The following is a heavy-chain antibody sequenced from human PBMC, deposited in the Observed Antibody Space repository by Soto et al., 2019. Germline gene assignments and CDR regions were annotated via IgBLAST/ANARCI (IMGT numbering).Heavy chain of an antibody. CDR1: GFTFDDYA. CDR2: ISWNRGTI. Sequence: GGSLRLSCAASGFTFDDYAMHWVRQTPGKGLEWVSSISWNRGTIAYADSVKGRFTISRDNAKNSLFLQMNSLRAEDTAFYYCAKASAYDSTSYVDFWGRGTLVTVSS. V-gene: IGHV3-9*01. J-gene: IGHJ4*02. CDR3: AKASAYDSTSYVDF. D-gene: IGHD3-22*01.